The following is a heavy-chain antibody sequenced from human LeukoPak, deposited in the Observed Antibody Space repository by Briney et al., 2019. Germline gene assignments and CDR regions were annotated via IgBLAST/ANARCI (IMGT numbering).Heavy chain of an antibody. CDR3: ARPSFGAPDFDY. Sequence: SETLSLTCAVSGYSISSGYYWGWIRQPPGRGLKWIGSIYHTGSIYYNPSLKSRVTISVDTSKNQFSLKLSSVTAADTAVYYCARPSFGAPDFDYWGQGTLVTVSS. D-gene: IGHD3-3*01. J-gene: IGHJ4*02. V-gene: IGHV4-38-2*01. CDR2: IYHTGSI. CDR1: GYSISSGYY.